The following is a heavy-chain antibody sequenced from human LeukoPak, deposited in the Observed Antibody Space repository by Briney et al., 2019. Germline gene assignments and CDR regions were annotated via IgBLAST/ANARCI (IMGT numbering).Heavy chain of an antibody. CDR1: GYTFTVYY. CDR2: INPNSGGT. D-gene: IGHD2-2*01. V-gene: IGHV1-2*02. J-gene: IGHJ4*02. Sequence: ASVKVSCKASGYTFTVYYMHWVRQAPGQGLEWMGWINPNSGGTNYAQKFQGRVTMTRDTSISTAYMELSRLRSDDTAVYYCARVYCSSTSCYHFDYWGQGTLVTVSS. CDR3: ARVYCSSTSCYHFDY.